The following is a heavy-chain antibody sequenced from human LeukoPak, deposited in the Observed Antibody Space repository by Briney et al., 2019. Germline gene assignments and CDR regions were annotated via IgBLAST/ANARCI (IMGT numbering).Heavy chain of an antibody. CDR1: GFPFSNYR. CDR2: IQSDGGNK. CDR3: AKDFEWSFDY. Sequence: PGESLRLSCAASGFPFSNYRMHWVRQAPGKGLEWVAFIQSDGGNKYYADSVQGRFTFSRDNSKNTLYLQINSLRAEDTAIYYCAKDFEWSFDYWGQGTLVTVSS. J-gene: IGHJ4*02. V-gene: IGHV3-30*02. D-gene: IGHD2-8*01.